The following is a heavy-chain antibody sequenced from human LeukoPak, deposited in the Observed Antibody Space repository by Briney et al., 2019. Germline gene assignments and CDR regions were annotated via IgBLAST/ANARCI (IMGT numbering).Heavy chain of an antibody. CDR2: INHSGGT. V-gene: IGHV4-34*01. CDR3: ATDRYYGSGSYYKFDY. D-gene: IGHD3-10*01. J-gene: IGHJ4*02. Sequence: SETLSLTCGVSGASFCGYYWTWIRQPPGKGLEWIGEINHSGGTNYNMSLKSRVTISVDPSKKQFSLKLRSVTAEDTAVYYCATDRYYGSGSYYKFDYWGQGILVTVSS. CDR1: GASFCGYY.